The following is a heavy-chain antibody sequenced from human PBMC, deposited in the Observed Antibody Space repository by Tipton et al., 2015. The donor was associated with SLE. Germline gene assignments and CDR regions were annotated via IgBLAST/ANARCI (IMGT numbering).Heavy chain of an antibody. CDR3: AKGALTTVTLFQH. V-gene: IGHV3-23*01. J-gene: IGHJ1*01. CDR2: ISGSGGST. Sequence: SLRLSCAASGFTVSSNYMSWVRQAPGKGLEWVSAISGSGGSTYYADSVKGRFTISRDNSKNTLYLQMNSLRAEDTAVYYCAKGALTTVTLFQHWGQGTLVTVSS. CDR1: GFTVSSNY. D-gene: IGHD4-17*01.